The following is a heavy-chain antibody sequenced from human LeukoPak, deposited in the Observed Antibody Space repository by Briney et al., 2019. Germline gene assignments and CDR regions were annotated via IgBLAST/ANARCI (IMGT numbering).Heavy chain of an antibody. D-gene: IGHD3-22*01. CDR2: IYPGDSDI. V-gene: IGHV5-51*01. CDR1: GYSFTTYW. Sequence: GESLKISCKGSGYSFTTYWIGWVRQMPGKGPEWMGIIYPGDSDIRYSPSFQGQVTISADKSISTAYLQWSSLKASGTAMYYCARTYDSSGISAFDIWGQGTMVTVSS. J-gene: IGHJ3*02. CDR3: ARTYDSSGISAFDI.